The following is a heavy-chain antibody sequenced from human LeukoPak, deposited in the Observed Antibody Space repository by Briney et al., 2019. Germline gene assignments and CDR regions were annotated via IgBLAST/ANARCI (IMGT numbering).Heavy chain of an antibody. D-gene: IGHD2-2*01. Sequence: PSETLSLTCTVSGGSISSHYWSWIRQPPGKGLEWIGYIYYSGSTNYNPSLKSRVTISVDTSKNQLSLKLSSVTAADTAVYYCARELGYCSSTSCYQDFWFDPWGQGTLVTVSS. CDR3: ARELGYCSSTSCYQDFWFDP. J-gene: IGHJ5*02. CDR2: IYYSGST. V-gene: IGHV4-59*11. CDR1: GGSISSHY.